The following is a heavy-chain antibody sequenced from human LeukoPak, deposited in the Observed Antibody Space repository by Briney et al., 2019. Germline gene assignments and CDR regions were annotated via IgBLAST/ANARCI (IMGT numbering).Heavy chain of an antibody. J-gene: IGHJ4*02. D-gene: IGHD3-22*01. CDR2: IRYDGSNT. Sequence: PGGSLRLSYAAYGFTFNNYGMHWVRQAPGKGLEWVAFIRYDGSNTYYADSVKGRFTISRDNSKNTLYLHMNRLRAEDTAVYYCAKDPKRYDSSIYYCAYWGQGTLVTVSS. CDR1: GFTFNNYG. V-gene: IGHV3-30*02. CDR3: AKDPKRYDSSIYYCAY.